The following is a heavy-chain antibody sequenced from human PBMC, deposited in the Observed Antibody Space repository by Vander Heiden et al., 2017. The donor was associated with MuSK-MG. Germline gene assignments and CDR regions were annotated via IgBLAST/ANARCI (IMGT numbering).Heavy chain of an antibody. CDR2: INHSGST. J-gene: IGHJ4*02. CDR3: ARVAYCGGDCRFPYFDY. V-gene: IGHV4-34*01. D-gene: IGHD2-21*02. CDR1: GGSFSGYY. Sequence: QVQLQQWGAGLLKPSETLSLTCAVYGGSFSGYYWSWIRQPPGKGLEWIGEINHSGSTNYNPSLKSRVTISVDTSKNQFSLKLSSVTAADTAVYYCARVAYCGGDCRFPYFDYWGQGTLVTVSS.